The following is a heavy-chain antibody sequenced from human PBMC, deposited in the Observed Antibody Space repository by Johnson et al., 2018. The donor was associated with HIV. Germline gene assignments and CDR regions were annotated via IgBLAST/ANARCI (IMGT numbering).Heavy chain of an antibody. V-gene: IGHV3-30*02. CDR3: AKDRRGKHQLVTGNDAFDI. CDR1: GVTISSFG. CDR2: IRFDGSDE. D-gene: IGHD6-13*01. J-gene: IGHJ3*02. Sequence: QVQLVESGGGVVQPGGSLRLSCAASGVTISSFGMHWVRQAPGKGLEWVAFIRFDGSDEYYSNSVKGRFTISRDNSKNTVYLQMNSLRAEDTAVYYCAKDRRGKHQLVTGNDAFDIWGQGTMVTVSS.